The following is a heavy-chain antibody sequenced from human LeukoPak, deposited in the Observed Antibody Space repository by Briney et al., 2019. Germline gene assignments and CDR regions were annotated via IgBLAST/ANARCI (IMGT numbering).Heavy chain of an antibody. CDR2: LYASGSA. CDR1: GGSMSSYY. Sequence: PSETLSLSCTVSGGSMSSYYWSWIRRPPGKGLEVIGSLYASGSAKLNPSLESRLSMSLDPSTSQFFLKLSSVTAEDSALYYCARFRSGGWYYFDSWGQGTLVTVSS. D-gene: IGHD6-19*01. CDR3: ARFRSGGWYYFDS. J-gene: IGHJ4*02. V-gene: IGHV4-4*07.